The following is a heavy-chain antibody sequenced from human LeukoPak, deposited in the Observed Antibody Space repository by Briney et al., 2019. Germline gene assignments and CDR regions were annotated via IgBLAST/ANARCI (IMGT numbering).Heavy chain of an antibody. CDR2: INHSGST. V-gene: IGHV4-34*01. D-gene: IGHD5-12*01. Sequence: SETLSLTCAVYGGSFSGYYWSWIRQPPGKGLEWIGEINHSGSTNYNPSLKSRVTISVDTSKNQFSLQLSSVTAADTAVYYCARGLGGIVATTYHYYYMDVWGKGTTVTVSS. CDR3: ARGLGGIVATTYHYYYMDV. CDR1: GGSFSGYY. J-gene: IGHJ6*03.